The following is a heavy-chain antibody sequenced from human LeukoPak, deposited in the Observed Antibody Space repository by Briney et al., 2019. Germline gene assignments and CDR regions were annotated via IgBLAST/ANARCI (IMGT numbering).Heavy chain of an antibody. Sequence: PGGSLRLSCAASGFTFSSYAMSWVRQAPGKGLEWVSAISGSGGSTYYADSVKGRFTISRDNSKNTLYLQMNSLRAEDTAVYYCAKVAFITMIVVVTPVPFDYWGQGTLVTVSS. CDR1: GFTFSSYA. J-gene: IGHJ4*02. CDR2: ISGSGGST. CDR3: AKVAFITMIVVVTPVPFDY. V-gene: IGHV3-23*01. D-gene: IGHD3-22*01.